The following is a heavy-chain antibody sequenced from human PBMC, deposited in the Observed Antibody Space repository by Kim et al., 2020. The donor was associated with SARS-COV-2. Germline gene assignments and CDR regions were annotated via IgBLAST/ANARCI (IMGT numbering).Heavy chain of an antibody. D-gene: IGHD3-16*01. CDR1: GFTVSSHY. V-gene: IGHV3-53*01. Sequence: GGSLRLSCAASGFTVSSHYMFWVRQAPRKGLECVSVLYSGGSTQYADSVKGRFTISRDTSNNSLYLQMSGLRVEDTALYYCARGRGAVWPQFCYWGQGT. J-gene: IGHJ4*02. CDR3: ARGRGAVWPQFCY. CDR2: LYSGGST.